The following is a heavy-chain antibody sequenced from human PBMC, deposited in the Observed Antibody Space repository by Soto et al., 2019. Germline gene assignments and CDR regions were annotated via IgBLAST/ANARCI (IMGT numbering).Heavy chain of an antibody. CDR3: ASAPSGGYPNFDY. J-gene: IGHJ4*02. V-gene: IGHV1-69*13. Sequence: SVKVSCKASGGTFSSYAISWVRQAPGQGLEWMGGIIPIFGTANYAQKFQGRVTITADESTSTAYMELSSLRSEDTAVYYCASAPSGGYPNFDYWGQGTLVTVSS. CDR1: GGTFSSYA. D-gene: IGHD3-22*01. CDR2: IIPIFGTA.